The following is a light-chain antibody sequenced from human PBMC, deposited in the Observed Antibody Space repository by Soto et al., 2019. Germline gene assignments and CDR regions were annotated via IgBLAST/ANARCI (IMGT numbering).Light chain of an antibody. CDR3: CSYTRTSNHYF. V-gene: IGLV2-14*01. J-gene: IGLJ1*01. Sequence: QSALTQPASVSGAPGQSITISCTGTSSDSGGYDYVSWYQQRPANAPKLMIYEVRYRPSGVSNRFSGSKSGNTASLTISGLQAEDEADYYCCSYTRTSNHYFFGSGTKVTVL. CDR1: SSDSGGYDY. CDR2: EVR.